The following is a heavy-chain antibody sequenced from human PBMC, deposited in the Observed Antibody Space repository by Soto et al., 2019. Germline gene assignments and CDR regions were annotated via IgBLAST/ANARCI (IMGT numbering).Heavy chain of an antibody. V-gene: IGHV3-53*01. CDR2: IYSGGST. D-gene: IGHD6-6*01. J-gene: IGHJ4*02. CDR3: ARAPSIAARGYFDY. Sequence: GGSLRLSCAASGFTVSSNYMSWVRQAPGKGLEWVSVIYSGGSTYYADSVKGRFTISRDNSKNTLYLQMNSLRAEDTAVYYCARAPSIAARGYFDYWGQGTLVTVSS. CDR1: GFTVSSNY.